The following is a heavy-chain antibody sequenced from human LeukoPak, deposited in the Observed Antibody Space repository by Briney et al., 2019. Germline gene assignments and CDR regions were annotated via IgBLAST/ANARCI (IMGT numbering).Heavy chain of an antibody. Sequence: SQTLSLTCTVSGGSISSGTYYWSWIRQPAGKGLEWIGRFYTSGSTNYNPSLKSRVTISVDTSKNLFSLKLSSVTAADTAVYFCARGPYAWGYIDYWGQGTLVTVSS. J-gene: IGHJ4*02. CDR2: FYTSGST. CDR1: GGSISSGTYY. D-gene: IGHD7-27*01. V-gene: IGHV4-61*02. CDR3: ARGPYAWGYIDY.